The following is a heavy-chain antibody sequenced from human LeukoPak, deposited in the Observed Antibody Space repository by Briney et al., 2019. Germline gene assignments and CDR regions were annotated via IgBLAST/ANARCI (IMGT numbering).Heavy chain of an antibody. D-gene: IGHD6-6*01. CDR1: GGSLSGDY. J-gene: IGHJ5*02. CDR2: INHSGSI. V-gene: IGHV4-34*01. CDR3: ATGDVAARLGH. Sequence: ASETLSLTCAVYGGSLSGDYLSWIRQPPGKGLEWIGEINHSGSISYNPSLKSRVTISVDTSKNQFSLKVTSATAADTGVYYCATGDVAARLGHWGQGTLVTVPS.